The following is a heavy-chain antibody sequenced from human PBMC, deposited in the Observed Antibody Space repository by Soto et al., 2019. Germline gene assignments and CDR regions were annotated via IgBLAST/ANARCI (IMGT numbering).Heavy chain of an antibody. Sequence: ESVGGVVQPGGSLRLSCAASGFDFSGYTIHWVRQAPGKGLEWVAVISYDGSDKYYADSVKGRFTISRDNAKKTLYLQMNSLTIEDTAVYYCARVDCSTTTCYYYGFDVWGQGTTVTVSS. D-gene: IGHD2-2*01. CDR2: ISYDGSDK. CDR1: GFDFSGYT. CDR3: ARVDCSTTTCYYYGFDV. J-gene: IGHJ6*02. V-gene: IGHV3-30-3*01.